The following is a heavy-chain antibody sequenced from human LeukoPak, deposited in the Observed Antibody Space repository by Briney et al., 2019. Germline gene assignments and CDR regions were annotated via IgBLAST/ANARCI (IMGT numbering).Heavy chain of an antibody. Sequence: KPSETLSLTCAVYGGSFSGYYWSWIRQPPGKGLEWIGEINHSGSTNYNPSLKSRVTISVDTSKNQFSLKLTSVTAADTAVYYCARGQLATAMGRDYFDYWGQGTVVTVSS. J-gene: IGHJ4*02. CDR2: INHSGST. D-gene: IGHD5-18*01. CDR3: ARGQLATAMGRDYFDY. V-gene: IGHV4-34*01. CDR1: GGSFSGYY.